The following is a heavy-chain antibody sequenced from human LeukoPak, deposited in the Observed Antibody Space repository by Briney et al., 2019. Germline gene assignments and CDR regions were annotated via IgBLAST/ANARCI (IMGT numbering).Heavy chain of an antibody. J-gene: IGHJ4*02. CDR2: ISGDGGMT. D-gene: IGHD6-6*01. Sequence: GGSLRLSCAVSGFTFRSYRMHWVRQAPGKGLVWVSRISGDGGMTNYADSVKGRFTISRDNAKNTVYLQMNSLRAEDTAVYYCARYSSSSGGASHYLDYWGQGTLVTVSS. V-gene: IGHV3-74*01. CDR3: ARYSSSSGGASHYLDY. CDR1: GFTFRSYR.